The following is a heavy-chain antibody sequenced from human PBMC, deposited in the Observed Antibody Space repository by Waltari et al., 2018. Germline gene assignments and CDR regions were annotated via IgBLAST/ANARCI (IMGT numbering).Heavy chain of an antibody. CDR2: INSDGSST. V-gene: IGHV3-74*01. D-gene: IGHD6-19*01. J-gene: IGHJ4*02. CDR1: GFTFSSYW. CDR3: ARDRTSGWYLSGIGY. Sequence: EVQLVESGGGLVQPGGSLRLSCAASGFTFSSYWMHWVRQAPGKGLVWVSRINSDGSSTSYTDSVKGRFTISRDNAKNTLYLQMNSLRAEDTAVYYCARDRTSGWYLSGIGYWGQGTLVTVSS.